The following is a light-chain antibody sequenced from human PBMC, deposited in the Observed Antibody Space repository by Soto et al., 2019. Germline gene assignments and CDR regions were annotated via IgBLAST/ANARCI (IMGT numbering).Light chain of an antibody. CDR3: QKYNTSPHT. J-gene: IGKJ1*01. Sequence: DIQMTQSPSSLSASVGDRATLSCRASQGVIDYVAWFQQKPGKAPKLLIYAASTLPSGVPARFSGSGSGTDFTLTISSLQPEDVATYYCQKYNTSPHTFGQGTKVEIK. V-gene: IGKV1-27*01. CDR2: AAS. CDR1: QGVIDY.